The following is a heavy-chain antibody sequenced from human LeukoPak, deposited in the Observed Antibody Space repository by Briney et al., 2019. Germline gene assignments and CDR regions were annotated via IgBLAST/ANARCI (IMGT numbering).Heavy chain of an antibody. D-gene: IGHD5-12*01. Sequence: GGSLRLPCAASGFTFSSYGMHWVRQAPGKGLEWVAVISYDGSNKYHADSVKGRFTISRDTSKNTLYLQMHSLRTEDTAVYYCAKTVSGVANTPTHYYYGMDVWGQGTTVTVSS. V-gene: IGHV3-30*18. J-gene: IGHJ6*02. CDR3: AKTVSGVANTPTHYYYGMDV. CDR1: GFTFSSYG. CDR2: ISYDGSNK.